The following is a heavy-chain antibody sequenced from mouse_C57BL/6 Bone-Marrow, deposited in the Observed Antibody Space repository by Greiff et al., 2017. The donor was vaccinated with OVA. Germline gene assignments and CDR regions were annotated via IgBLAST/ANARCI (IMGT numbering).Heavy chain of an antibody. CDR3: ARSTTVVAAVDY. CDR1: GFTFTDYY. CDR2: IRNKANGYTT. V-gene: IGHV7-3*01. Sequence: EVHLVESGGGLVQPGGSLSLSCAASGFTFTDYYMSWVRQPPGKALEWLGFIRNKANGYTTEYSASVKGRFTISRDNSQSILYLQMNALRAEDSATYYCARSTTVVAAVDYWGQGTSVTVSS. D-gene: IGHD1-1*01. J-gene: IGHJ4*01.